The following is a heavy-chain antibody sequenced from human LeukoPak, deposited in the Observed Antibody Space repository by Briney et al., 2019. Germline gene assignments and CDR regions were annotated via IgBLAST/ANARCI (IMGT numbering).Heavy chain of an antibody. CDR3: TTGPGNSGY. CDR2: IKSKNVGETT. J-gene: IGHJ4*02. CDR1: GPTFGNAW. V-gene: IGHV3-15*01. Sequence: GGSLRLSCVVSGPTFGNAWMSWVRQAPGKGLEWVGRIKSKNVGETTEYAAPVQGRFTISRDDPKNTVYLQMRSLKTEDTAVYYCTTGPGNSGYWGQGTLVTVSS. D-gene: IGHD4-23*01.